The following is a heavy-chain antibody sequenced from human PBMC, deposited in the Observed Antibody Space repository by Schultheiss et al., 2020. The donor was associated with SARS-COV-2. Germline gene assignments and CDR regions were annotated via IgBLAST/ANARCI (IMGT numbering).Heavy chain of an antibody. CDR2: ISSSSSYT. CDR3: ARGGSSGSRWFDP. Sequence: GGSLRLSCAASGFTFSDYYMSWIRQAPGKGLEWVSYISSSSSYTNYADSVKGRFTISRDNAKNSLYLQMNSLRAEDTAVYYCARGGSSGSRWFDPWGQGTLVTVSS. J-gene: IGHJ5*02. V-gene: IGHV3-11*06. D-gene: IGHD6-19*01. CDR1: GFTFSDYY.